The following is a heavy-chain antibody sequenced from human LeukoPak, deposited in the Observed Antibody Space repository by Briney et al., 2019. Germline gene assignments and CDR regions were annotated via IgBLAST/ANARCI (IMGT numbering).Heavy chain of an antibody. CDR2: ISWNSGSI. CDR1: GFTFDDYA. CDR3: AKDRSSWSTLED. D-gene: IGHD6-13*01. V-gene: IGHV3-9*01. Sequence: GGSLRVSCAASGFTFDDYAMHWVRQAPGKGLEWVSGISWNSGSIGYADSVKGRFTISRDNAKNSLYLQMNSLRAEDTALYYCAKDRSSWSTLEDWGQGTLVTVSS. J-gene: IGHJ4*02.